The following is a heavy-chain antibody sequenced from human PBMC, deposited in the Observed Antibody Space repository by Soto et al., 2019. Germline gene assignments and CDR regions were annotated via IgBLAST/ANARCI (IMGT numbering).Heavy chain of an antibody. J-gene: IGHJ4*02. CDR1: GFTFSGYN. CDR2: IKSDSSGI. V-gene: IGHV3-48*02. CDR3: ARDSNWSSDY. D-gene: IGHD1-1*01. Sequence: EVQLVESGGGLVQPGGSLRLSCAASGFTFSGYNMNWIRQAPGKGLEWVSCIKSDSSGIWYADSVKGRFTMSRDNAKNSLHVQMNSLRDEDTAVYFCARDSNWSSDYWGQGTLVAVSS.